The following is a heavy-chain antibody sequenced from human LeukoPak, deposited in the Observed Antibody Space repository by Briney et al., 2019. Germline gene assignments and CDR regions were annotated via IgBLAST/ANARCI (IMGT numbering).Heavy chain of an antibody. V-gene: IGHV3-30*18. Sequence: GGSLRLSCAASGFTFSSYGMHWVRQAPGKGLEWVAVISYDGSNKYYADSVKGRFTISRDNSKNTLYLQMNSLRAEDTAVYYCAKDQKCYYDTSPGGFDYWGQGTLVTVSS. CDR1: GFTFSSYG. J-gene: IGHJ4*02. CDR2: ISYDGSNK. D-gene: IGHD3-22*01. CDR3: AKDQKCYYDTSPGGFDY.